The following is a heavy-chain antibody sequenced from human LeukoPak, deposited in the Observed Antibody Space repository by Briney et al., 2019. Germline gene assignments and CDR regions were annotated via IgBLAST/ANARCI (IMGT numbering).Heavy chain of an antibody. D-gene: IGHD3-22*01. Sequence: PGGSLRLSCAASGFTFRTYGMHWVRQAPGKGLEWVAVMNYDGSYIKYADSVKGRFTISRDNSKNTLYLQRKSLRAEDTAVYHCARDDDSSGNLLDYWGQGTLVIVSS. CDR2: MNYDGSYI. J-gene: IGHJ4*02. CDR1: GFTFRTYG. V-gene: IGHV3-33*01. CDR3: ARDDDSSGNLLDY.